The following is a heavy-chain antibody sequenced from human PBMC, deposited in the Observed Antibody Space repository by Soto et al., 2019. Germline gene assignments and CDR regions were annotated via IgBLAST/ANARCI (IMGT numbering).Heavy chain of an antibody. V-gene: IGHV1-2*02. CDR3: TSYTAVAGTLDFDY. CDR2: INPNSGGT. CDR1: GYTFTGYY. D-gene: IGHD6-19*01. J-gene: IGHJ4*02. Sequence: ASVKVSCKASGYTFTGYYMHWVRQAPGQGLEWMGWINPNSGGTNYAQKFQGRATMTRDTSISTAYMELSRLRSDDTAVYYCTSYTAVAGTLDFDYWGQGTLVTVSS.